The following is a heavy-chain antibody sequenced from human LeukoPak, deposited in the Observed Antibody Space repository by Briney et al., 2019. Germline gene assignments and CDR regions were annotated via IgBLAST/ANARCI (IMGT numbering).Heavy chain of an antibody. D-gene: IGHD2-2*01. J-gene: IGHJ3*02. Sequence: SETLSLTCTASGGSVSSYYWSWIRRPPGRGLEWIAYLSHSGSSDSNPSLTSRVTTLVDTSKNQFSLKLTSVTAADTAVYYCARARYANAWYAFDIWGQGTMVTVSS. CDR3: ARARYANAWYAFDI. V-gene: IGHV4-59*02. CDR2: LSHSGSS. CDR1: GGSVSSYY.